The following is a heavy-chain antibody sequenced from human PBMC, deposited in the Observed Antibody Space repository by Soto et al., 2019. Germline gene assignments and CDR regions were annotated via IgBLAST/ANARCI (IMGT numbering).Heavy chain of an antibody. CDR2: IYYSGST. J-gene: IGHJ4*02. Sequence: PSETLSLTCTVSGGSISSYYWSWIRQPPGKGLEWIGYIYYSGSTNYNPSLKSRVTISVDTSKNQFSLKLSSVTAADTAVYYCARGGDYVMFDYWGQGTLVTVSS. V-gene: IGHV4-59*01. CDR1: GGSISSYY. CDR3: ARGGDYVMFDY. D-gene: IGHD4-17*01.